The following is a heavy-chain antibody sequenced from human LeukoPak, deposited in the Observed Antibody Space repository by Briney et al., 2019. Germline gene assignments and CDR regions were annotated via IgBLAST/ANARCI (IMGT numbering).Heavy chain of an antibody. V-gene: IGHV1-69*04. CDR2: IIPILGIA. J-gene: IGHJ3*02. CDR3: ARDLEAFDAFDI. Sequence: SVKVSCKXSGGTFSSYTISWVRQAPGQGLEWMGRIIPILGIANYAQKFQGRVTITADKSTSTAYMELSSLRSEDTAVYYCARDLEAFDAFDIWGQGTMVTVSS. CDR1: GGTFSSYT. D-gene: IGHD1-1*01.